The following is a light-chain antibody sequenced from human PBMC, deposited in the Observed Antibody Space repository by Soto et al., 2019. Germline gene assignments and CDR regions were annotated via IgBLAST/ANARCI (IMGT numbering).Light chain of an antibody. V-gene: IGKV1-17*01. J-gene: IGKJ2*01. CDR2: LAS. CDR3: LHHNGYPPV. CDR1: QHITND. Sequence: DIQMTQSPSSLSASVGDTVTITCRASQHITNDCAWYQQKAGRAPKCLILLASRLQTGVPSRFSGSGSETELTLTISSLQPEDFATYYCLHHNGYPPVVGQGTKVEIK.